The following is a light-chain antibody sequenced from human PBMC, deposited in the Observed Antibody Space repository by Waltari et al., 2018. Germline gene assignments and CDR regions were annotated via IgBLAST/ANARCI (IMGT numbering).Light chain of an antibody. Sequence: QLVLTQSPSASASLGPSVRLTCTLDSGHSSNIIRWHQQQPEQGPRDLMQVKRDGSDSKGDEITVRFSGSGCGAERYLTISSFQSEDEADYACQAGGHGTWVFGGGTKLTVL. V-gene: IGLV4-69*01. CDR2: VKRDGSD. J-gene: IGLJ3*02. CDR1: SGHSSNI. CDR3: QAGGHGTWV.